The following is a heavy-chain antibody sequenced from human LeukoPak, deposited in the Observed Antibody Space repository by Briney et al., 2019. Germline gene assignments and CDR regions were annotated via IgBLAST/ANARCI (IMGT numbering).Heavy chain of an antibody. D-gene: IGHD1-26*01. CDR1: GFTFSSYA. CDR2: ISGSGGST. V-gene: IGHV3-23*01. CDR3: AKLVGYSSAFDI. Sequence: GGSLRLSCAASGFTFSSYAMSWVRQAPGKGLEWVSAISGSGGSTYYADSVKGRFAISRDNSKNTLYLQMNSLRAEDTAVYYCAKLVGYSSAFDIWGQGTMVTVSS. J-gene: IGHJ3*02.